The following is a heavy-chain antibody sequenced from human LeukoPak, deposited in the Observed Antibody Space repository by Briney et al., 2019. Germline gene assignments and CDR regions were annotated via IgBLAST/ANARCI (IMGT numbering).Heavy chain of an antibody. D-gene: IGHD3-22*01. CDR2: MNPNSGNT. V-gene: IGHV1-8*02. CDR1: GYTFTGYY. Sequence: GASVKVSCKASGYTFTGYYMHWVRQAPGQGLEWMGWMNPNSGNTGYAQKFQGRVTMTRNTSISTAYMELSSLRSEDTAVYYCARTTSRITMIVVVTRYYFDYWGRGTLVTVSS. CDR3: ARTTSRITMIVVVTRYYFDY. J-gene: IGHJ4*02.